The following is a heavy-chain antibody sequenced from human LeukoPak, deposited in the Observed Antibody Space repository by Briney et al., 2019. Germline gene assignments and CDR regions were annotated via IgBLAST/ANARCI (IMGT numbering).Heavy chain of an antibody. CDR3: ARERDGEYYFDY. V-gene: IGHV3-53*01. D-gene: IGHD3-10*01. Sequence: GGSLRLSCAASGFTVSSNYMSWVRQAPGKGLEWVSVIYSGGSTYSADSVKGRFTITRDNSKKTLYLQMNSLRAEDTAVYYCARERDGEYYFDYWGQGTLVTVSS. CDR1: GFTVSSNY. J-gene: IGHJ4*02. CDR2: IYSGGST.